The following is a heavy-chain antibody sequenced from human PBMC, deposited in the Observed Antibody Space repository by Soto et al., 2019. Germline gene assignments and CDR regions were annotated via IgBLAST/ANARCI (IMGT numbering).Heavy chain of an antibody. Sequence: EASVKVSCKASGYTFIRYGITWVRQAPGQGLEWMGRIIPILGIANYAQKFQGRVTITADKSKNTLYLQMNSLRAEDTAVYYCAKGPWQPPHCFDPWGLGTLVTVSS. CDR3: AKGPWQPPHCFDP. CDR2: IIPILGIA. J-gene: IGHJ5*02. D-gene: IGHD6-13*01. CDR1: GYTFIRYG. V-gene: IGHV1-69*04.